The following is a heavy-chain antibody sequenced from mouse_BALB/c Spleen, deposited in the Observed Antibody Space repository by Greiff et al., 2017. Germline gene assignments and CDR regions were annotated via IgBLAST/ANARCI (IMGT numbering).Heavy chain of an antibody. V-gene: IGHV2-9*02. Sequence: VMLVESGPGLVAPSQSLSITCTVSGFSLTSYGVHWVRQPPGKGLEWLGVIWAGGSTNYNSALMSRLSISKDNSKSQVFLKMNSLQANDTAIYYCARSITTATFFYWYFDVWGAGTTVTVSS. J-gene: IGHJ1*01. CDR2: IWAGGST. CDR3: ARSITTATFFYWYFDV. D-gene: IGHD1-2*01. CDR1: GFSLTSYG.